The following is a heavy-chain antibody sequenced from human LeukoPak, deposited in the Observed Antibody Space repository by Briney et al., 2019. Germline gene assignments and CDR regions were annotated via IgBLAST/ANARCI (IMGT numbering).Heavy chain of an antibody. CDR2: INAGNGNT. Sequence: ASVKVSCKASGGTFSSYAISWVRQAPGQGLEWMGWINAGNGNTKYSQKFQGRVTITRDTSASTAYMELSSLRSEDTAVYYCARDVVGCSGGSCYHFDYWGQGTLVTVSS. V-gene: IGHV1-3*01. CDR1: GGTFSSYA. J-gene: IGHJ4*02. D-gene: IGHD2-15*01. CDR3: ARDVVGCSGGSCYHFDY.